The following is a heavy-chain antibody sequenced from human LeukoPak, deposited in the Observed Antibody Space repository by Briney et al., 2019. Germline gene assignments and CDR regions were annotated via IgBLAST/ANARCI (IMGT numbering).Heavy chain of an antibody. CDR1: GFTFSSYE. V-gene: IGHV3-48*03. D-gene: IGHD3-22*01. Sequence: GGSLRLSCAASGFTFSSYEMNWVRQAPGKGLEWVSYISSSGSTIYYADSVKGRFTISRDNSKNTLYLQMNSLRVEDTAVYYCARDFYRIVVVPHYFDYWGQGTLVTVSS. CDR2: ISSSGSTI. J-gene: IGHJ4*02. CDR3: ARDFYRIVVVPHYFDY.